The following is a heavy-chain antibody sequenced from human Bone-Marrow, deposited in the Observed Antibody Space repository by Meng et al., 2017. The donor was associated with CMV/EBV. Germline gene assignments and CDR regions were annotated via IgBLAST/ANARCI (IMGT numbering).Heavy chain of an antibody. D-gene: IGHD1-1*01. V-gene: IGHV3-33*06. CDR3: AKDSDNLAFDY. CDR1: GFTFSNYG. Sequence: SCAASGFTFSNYGMHWVRQAPGKGLEWVAVIWYDGSNKYYADSVKGRFTISRDNSKNTLYLQMNSLRAEDTAVYYCAKDSDNLAFDYWGQGTLVTVSS. J-gene: IGHJ4*02. CDR2: IWYDGSNK.